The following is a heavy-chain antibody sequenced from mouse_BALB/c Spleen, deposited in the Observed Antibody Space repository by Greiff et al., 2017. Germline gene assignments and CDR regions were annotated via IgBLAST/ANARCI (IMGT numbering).Heavy chain of an antibody. CDR3: ARHYYGSSYSYYFDY. V-gene: IGHV5-6-5*01. CDR1: GFTFSSYA. CDR2: ISSGGST. D-gene: IGHD1-1*01. J-gene: IGHJ2*01. Sequence: EVKVVESGGGLVKPGGSLKLSCAASGFTFSSYAMSWVRQTPEKRLEWVASISSGGSTYYPDSVKGRFTISRDNARNILYLQMSSLRSEDTAMYYCARHYYGSSYSYYFDYWGQGTTLTVSS.